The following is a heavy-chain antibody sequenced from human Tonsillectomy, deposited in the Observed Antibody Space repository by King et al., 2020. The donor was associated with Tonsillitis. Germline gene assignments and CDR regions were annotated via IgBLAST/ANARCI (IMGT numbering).Heavy chain of an antibody. CDR2: ISYSGST. D-gene: IGHD3-10*01. CDR1: GGSISSYY. CDR3: ARARFGYSMDV. V-gene: IGHV4-59*13. Sequence: QLQESGPGLVKPSETLSLTCTVSGGSISSYYWSWIRQPPGKGLEWIAYISYSGSTNYNPSLKSRVTISVDTSKNQFSLKLSSVTSADTAVYYCARARFGYSMDVWGKGTTVTVSS. J-gene: IGHJ6*03.